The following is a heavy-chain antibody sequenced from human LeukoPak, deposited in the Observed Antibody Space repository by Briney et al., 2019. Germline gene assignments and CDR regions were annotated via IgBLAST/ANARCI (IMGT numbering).Heavy chain of an antibody. CDR2: IYSRGGS. J-gene: IGHJ4*02. V-gene: IGHV4-59*11. D-gene: IGHD1-1*01. CDR3: ARGGTTGLIDY. CDR1: DGSISSHY. Sequence: SETLSLTCTVSDGSISSHYWNWIRQPPGKGLGWLGYIYSRGGSNYSPALKSRVTISLHTSKNHFSLKLSSVTAADTALYYCARGGTTGLIDYWGQGTLVTVSS.